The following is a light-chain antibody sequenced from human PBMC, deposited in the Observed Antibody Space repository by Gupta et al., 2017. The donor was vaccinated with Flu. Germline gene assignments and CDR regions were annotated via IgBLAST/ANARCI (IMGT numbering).Light chain of an antibody. Sequence: PTTLSLLPGEGATLSCGASRSVANYVAWFQKKPGQAPRLLIYDAVKRATGVPGRCSGSGAGTEFTLTSTSLAPEDFAIYYCQSRSKWRLTFGGGTKVEL. CDR2: DAV. V-gene: IGKV3D-11*02. J-gene: IGKJ4*01. CDR3: QSRSKWRLT. CDR1: RSVANY.